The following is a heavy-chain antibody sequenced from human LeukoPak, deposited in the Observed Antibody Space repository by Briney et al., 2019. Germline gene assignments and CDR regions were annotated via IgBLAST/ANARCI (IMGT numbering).Heavy chain of an antibody. CDR2: IKEDGSEK. V-gene: IGHV3-7*01. D-gene: IGHD3-22*01. CDR3: VRDQLDSSGRRSDY. Sequence: GGSLRLSCAASGFTFSSYWMSWVRQAPGKGLEWVANIKEDGSEKYYVDSVKGRFTISKDNAKNSLYLQMNSLRVEDTAVYYCVRDQLDSSGRRSDYWGQGTLVTVSS. CDR1: GFTFSSYW. J-gene: IGHJ4*02.